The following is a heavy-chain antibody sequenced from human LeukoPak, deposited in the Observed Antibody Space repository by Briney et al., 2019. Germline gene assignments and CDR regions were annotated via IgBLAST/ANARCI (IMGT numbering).Heavy chain of an antibody. CDR1: GGSISSGSYY. CDR2: IYTSGST. Sequence: SETLSLTCTVSGGSISSGSYYWSWIRQPAGKGLEWIGRIYTSGSTNYNPSLKSRVTISVDTSKNQFSLKLSSVTAADTAVYYCARFSEAVPAATIYYYYYYMDVWGKGTTVTVSS. CDR3: ARFSEAVPAATIYYYYYYMDV. J-gene: IGHJ6*03. V-gene: IGHV4-61*02. D-gene: IGHD2-2*01.